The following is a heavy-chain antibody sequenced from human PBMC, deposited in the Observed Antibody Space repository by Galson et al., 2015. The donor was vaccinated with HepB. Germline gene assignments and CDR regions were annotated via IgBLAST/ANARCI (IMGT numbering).Heavy chain of an antibody. D-gene: IGHD2-2*01. CDR3: TRAPRAMPFYWHYGMDV. J-gene: IGHJ6*02. V-gene: IGHV3-49*04. CDR2: IRSKVYGGTT. Sequence: SLRLSCAASGFIFGDYAMSWVRQAPGKGLEWVGFIRSKVYGGTTEFAASVMDRFTISRDDSKSIAYLQMNSLKTEDTAVYYCTRAPRAMPFYWHYGMDVWGQGTTITVSS. CDR1: GFIFGDYA.